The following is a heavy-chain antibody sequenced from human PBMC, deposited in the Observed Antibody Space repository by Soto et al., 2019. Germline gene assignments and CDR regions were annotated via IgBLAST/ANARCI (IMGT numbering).Heavy chain of an antibody. J-gene: IGHJ5*02. CDR1: GFTFSSYA. Sequence: QVQLVESGGGVVQPGRSLRLSCAASGFTFSSYAMHWVRQAPGKGLEWVAVISYDGSNKYYADSVKGRFTISRDNSKNTLYLQMNSLRAEETAVYYCARDVGAARIYNWFDPWGQGTLVTVSS. D-gene: IGHD6-6*01. CDR2: ISYDGSNK. V-gene: IGHV3-30-3*01. CDR3: ARDVGAARIYNWFDP.